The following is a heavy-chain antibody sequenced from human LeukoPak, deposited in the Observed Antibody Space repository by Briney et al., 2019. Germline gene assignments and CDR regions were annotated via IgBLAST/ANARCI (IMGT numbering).Heavy chain of an antibody. CDR2: IRGDGSDA. Sequence: PGGSLRLSCAASGFTFSDTWMHWVRQVPGKGLVWVSRIRGDGSDARYAESVKGRFTISRDNAKNSLYLQMNSLRAEDTAVYYCARTLYCGGDCYPNFDYWGQGTLVTVSS. CDR1: GFTFSDTW. D-gene: IGHD2-21*02. J-gene: IGHJ4*02. V-gene: IGHV3-74*01. CDR3: ARTLYCGGDCYPNFDY.